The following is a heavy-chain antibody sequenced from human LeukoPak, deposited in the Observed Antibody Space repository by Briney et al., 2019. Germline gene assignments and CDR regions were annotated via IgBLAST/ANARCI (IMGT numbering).Heavy chain of an antibody. CDR1: GYTFTSYG. CDR3: ARGLYGDYFDY. V-gene: IGHV1-18*01. Sequence: ASVKVSCKASGYTFTSYGISWVRQAPGQGLEWMGWISTHNGNTNYAQKFQGRVTMTTDTSTTTAYMELRSLRYDDTAVYYCARGLYGDYFDYWGQGTLVTVSS. CDR2: ISTHNGNT. J-gene: IGHJ4*02. D-gene: IGHD4-17*01.